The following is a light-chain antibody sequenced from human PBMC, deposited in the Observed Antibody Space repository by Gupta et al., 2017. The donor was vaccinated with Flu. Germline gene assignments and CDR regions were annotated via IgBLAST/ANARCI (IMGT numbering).Light chain of an antibody. J-gene: IGLJ2*01. CDR3: QSADISGTYQ. CDR2: KDS. Sequence: SELTQTPSVSVSPGQTARITCSGDALPEQYANWYQQKPGQAPVVVIYKDSERPSGIPEGFSGSRSGTTVTLTISGVRAEDEADYHCQSADISGTYQFGGGTKLTVL. V-gene: IGLV3-25*03. CDR1: ALPEQY.